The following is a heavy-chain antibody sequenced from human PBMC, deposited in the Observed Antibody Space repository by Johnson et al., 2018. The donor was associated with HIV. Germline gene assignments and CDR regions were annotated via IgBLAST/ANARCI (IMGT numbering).Heavy chain of an antibody. V-gene: IGHV3-11*04. Sequence: QVQLVESGGGLVQPGGSLRLSCAASGFTFSDYYMGWIRQTPGKGLEWVSYISSSGTTVYYADSVRGGFAISRDNSKNTLYLQMNSLRGEDTAVYYCARPQGTGDAFDIWGQGTMVTVSS. CDR1: GFTFSDYY. D-gene: IGHD1-1*01. CDR2: ISSSGTTV. CDR3: ARPQGTGDAFDI. J-gene: IGHJ3*02.